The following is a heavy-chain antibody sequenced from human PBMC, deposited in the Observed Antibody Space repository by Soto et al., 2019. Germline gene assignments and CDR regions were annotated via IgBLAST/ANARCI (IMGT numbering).Heavy chain of an antibody. V-gene: IGHV1-2*04. Sequence: ASVKVSCKASGYTFTCYYMHWVRQAPGQGLEWMGWINPNSGGTNYAQKFQGWVTMTRDTSISTAYMELSRLRSDDTAVYYCARDYGGYSYGPVGMDVWGQGTTVTVSS. J-gene: IGHJ6*02. CDR3: ARDYGGYSYGPVGMDV. D-gene: IGHD5-18*01. CDR1: GYTFTCYY. CDR2: INPNSGGT.